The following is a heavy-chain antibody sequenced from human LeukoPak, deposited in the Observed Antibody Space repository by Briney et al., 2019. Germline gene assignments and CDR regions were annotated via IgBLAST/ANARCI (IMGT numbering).Heavy chain of an antibody. Sequence: SETLSLTCTVSGGSISSYYWSWIRQPPGKGLEWIGYIYYSGSTNYNPSLKSRVTISVDTSKNQFSLKLSSVTAADTAVYYCAREGIAARSNGPYYFDYWGQGTLVTVSS. V-gene: IGHV4-59*01. CDR3: AREGIAARSNGPYYFDY. CDR1: GGSISSYY. D-gene: IGHD6-6*01. J-gene: IGHJ4*02. CDR2: IYYSGST.